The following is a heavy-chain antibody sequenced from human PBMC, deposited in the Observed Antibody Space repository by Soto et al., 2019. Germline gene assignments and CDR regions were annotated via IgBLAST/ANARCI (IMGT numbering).Heavy chain of an antibody. Sequence: QVQLVESGGGVVQPGRSLRLSCAASGFTFSSYGMHWVRQAPGKGLEWVAVIWYDGSNKYYADSVKGRFTISRDNSKNTLYLQMNSLRAEDTAVYYCARGMSGYYYFDYWGQGTLVTFSS. CDR3: ARGMSGYYYFDY. D-gene: IGHD3-3*01. V-gene: IGHV3-33*01. CDR2: IWYDGSNK. J-gene: IGHJ4*02. CDR1: GFTFSSYG.